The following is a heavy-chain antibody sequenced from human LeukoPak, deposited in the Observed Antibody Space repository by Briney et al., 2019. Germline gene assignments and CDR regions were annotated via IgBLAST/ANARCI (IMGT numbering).Heavy chain of an antibody. D-gene: IGHD3-22*01. CDR1: GFTFSSYG. CDR2: IWYDGSSK. J-gene: IGHJ4*02. Sequence: PGGSLRLSCAASGFTFSSYGMHWVRQAPGKGLEWVAVIWYDGSSKYYADSVKGRFTISRDNSKNTLYLQMNSLRAEDTAVYYCAKDNFGDSSGLDYWGQGTLVTVSS. CDR3: AKDNFGDSSGLDY. V-gene: IGHV3-33*06.